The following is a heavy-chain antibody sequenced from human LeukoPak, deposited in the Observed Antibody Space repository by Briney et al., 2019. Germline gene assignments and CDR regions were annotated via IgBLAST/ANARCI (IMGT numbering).Heavy chain of an antibody. CDR2: IGTTSGAI. V-gene: IGHV3-48*04. CDR3: ARAYKDRSLAGKKEFFQH. J-gene: IGHJ1*01. D-gene: IGHD6-19*01. CDR1: GFTFNAFG. Sequence: HPGGSLRLSCAASGFTFNAFGMNWVRQAPGKGLEWVSYIGTTSGAIYCADSVKGRFTISRDNANNFLYLQMNSLRAEDTALYYCARAYKDRSLAGKKEFFQHWGQGTLVTVSS.